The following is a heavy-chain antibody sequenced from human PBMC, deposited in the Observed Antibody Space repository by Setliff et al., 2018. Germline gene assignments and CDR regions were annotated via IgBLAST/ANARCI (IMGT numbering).Heavy chain of an antibody. CDR3: AGTCSGSGCYAGLES. CDR1: GFTFSTYR. J-gene: IGHJ4*02. V-gene: IGHV3-33*08. D-gene: IGHD2-15*01. CDR2: IWDDGCNK. Sequence: GGSLRLSCAASGFTFSTYRMHWVRQAPGKGLEWVAVIWDDGCNKYHADSVKGRFTISRDNSKNTLYLQMNSMRPEDTAVYYCAGTCSGSGCYAGLESWGQGTPVTVSS.